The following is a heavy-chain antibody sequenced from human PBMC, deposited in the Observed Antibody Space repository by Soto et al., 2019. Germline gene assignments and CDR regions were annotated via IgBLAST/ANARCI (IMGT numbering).Heavy chain of an antibody. CDR3: ARLITMNDLDY. V-gene: IGHV4-30-2*01. CDR2: IYYSGST. Sequence: SQTLSLTCAVSGGSISSGGYSWSWIRQPPGKGLEWIGYIYYSGSTNYNPSLRSRVIISVDTSKNQFSLNLSSVTAADTAVYYCARLITMNDLDYWGRGTLVTVSS. CDR1: GGSISSGGYS. J-gene: IGHJ4*02. D-gene: IGHD3-22*01.